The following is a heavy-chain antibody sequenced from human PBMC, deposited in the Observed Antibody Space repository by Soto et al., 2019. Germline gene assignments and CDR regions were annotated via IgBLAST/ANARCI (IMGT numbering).Heavy chain of an antibody. J-gene: IGHJ6*02. D-gene: IGHD2-2*01. CDR3: AREDIVVVPAAYYYSGMDV. V-gene: IGHV4-4*07. Sequence: XVTLSLTCTVSGGSISSYYGSWMRQPAGKGLEWIGRIYTSGSTNYNPSLKSRVTMSVDTSKNQFSLKLSSVTAADTAVYYCAREDIVVVPAAYYYSGMDVWAQGTTVTVSS. CDR2: IYTSGST. CDR1: GGSISSYY.